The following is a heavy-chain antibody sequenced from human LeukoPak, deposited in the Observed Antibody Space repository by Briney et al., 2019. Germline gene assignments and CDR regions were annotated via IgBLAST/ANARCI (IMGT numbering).Heavy chain of an antibody. V-gene: IGHV1-69*05. Sequence: ASVKVSCKASGGTFSSYAISWVRQAPGQGLEWMGGIIPIFGTANYAQKLQGRVTMTTDTSTSTAYMELRSLRSDDTAVYYCAREPLRVVVQNWFDPWGQGTLVTVSS. CDR3: AREPLRVVVQNWFDP. CDR1: GGTFSSYA. J-gene: IGHJ5*02. D-gene: IGHD3-22*01. CDR2: IIPIFGTA.